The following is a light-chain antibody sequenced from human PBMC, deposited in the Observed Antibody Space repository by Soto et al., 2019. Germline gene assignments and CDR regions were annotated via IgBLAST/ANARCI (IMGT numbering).Light chain of an antibody. CDR3: QQYGSSGT. CDR2: GAS. V-gene: IGKV3-20*01. Sequence: DTGLTQSAGTLSLSPGERATLSVRAIQSVATYLAWYQQKPGQAPRLLIYGASNRATGIPDRFSGSGSGTDFTLTISRLEPEDFAVYYCQQYGSSGTFGQGTKVDIK. J-gene: IGKJ1*01. CDR1: QSVATY.